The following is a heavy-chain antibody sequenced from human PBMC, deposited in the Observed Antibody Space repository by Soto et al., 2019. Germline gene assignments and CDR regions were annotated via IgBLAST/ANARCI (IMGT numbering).Heavy chain of an antibody. J-gene: IGHJ6*02. CDR2: INPNSGGT. Sequence: ASVKVSCKASGYTFTGYYMHWVRQAPGQGLEWMGWINPNSGGTNYAQKFQGWVTMTRDTSISTAYMELSRLRSDDTAVYYCARSARWQPLLASAYYYYYGMDVWGQGTTVTVSS. V-gene: IGHV1-2*04. CDR3: ARSARWQPLLASAYYYYYGMDV. CDR1: GYTFTGYY. D-gene: IGHD2-15*01.